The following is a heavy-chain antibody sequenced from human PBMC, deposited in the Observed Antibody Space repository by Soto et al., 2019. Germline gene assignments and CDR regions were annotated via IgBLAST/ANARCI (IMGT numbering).Heavy chain of an antibody. CDR3: ARGPYYYDSSGSAFDI. CDR1: GGSISSGVYY. V-gene: IGHV4-31*03. J-gene: IGHJ3*02. D-gene: IGHD3-22*01. CDR2: IYYSGIT. Sequence: SETLSLTCTVSGGSISSGVYYWSWIRQHPGKGLELIGYIYYSGITYYNPSLKSRVTISVDTSKNQFSLKLSSVTAEDTAVYYCARGPYYYDSSGSAFDIWGQGTMVTVSS.